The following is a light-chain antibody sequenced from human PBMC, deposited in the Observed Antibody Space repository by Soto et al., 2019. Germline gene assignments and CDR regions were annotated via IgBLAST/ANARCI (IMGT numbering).Light chain of an antibody. CDR2: AAS. J-gene: IGKJ1*01. Sequence: DIQTTQSPSSLSASVGDRVTITCRTSDNIAKYLNWYQQKPGQVPKLLIVAASRLQSGVPTRFSGSGYGTDFTLTINDLQPEDFATYYCQQSYSAPPWTFGQGTKVDNK. CDR3: QQSYSAPPWT. CDR1: DNIAKY. V-gene: IGKV1-39*01.